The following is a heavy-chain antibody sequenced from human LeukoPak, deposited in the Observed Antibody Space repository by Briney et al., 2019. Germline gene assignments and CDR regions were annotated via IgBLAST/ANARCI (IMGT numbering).Heavy chain of an antibody. V-gene: IGHV3-11*01. CDR2: ISNTGSST. CDR1: GFTLSDYY. CDR3: ARETHTSTWISYYYYYMDV. D-gene: IGHD6-13*01. J-gene: IGHJ6*03. Sequence: GGSLRLSCAVSGFTLSDYYMTWIRQAPGKGLEWVSCISNTGSSTYHADSVEGRFTISRDNAKNSLYLQMNSLRAEDTAVYYCARETHTSTWISYYYYYMDVWGKGTTVTVSS.